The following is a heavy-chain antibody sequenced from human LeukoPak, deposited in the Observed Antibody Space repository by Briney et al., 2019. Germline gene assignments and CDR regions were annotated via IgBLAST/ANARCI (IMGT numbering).Heavy chain of an antibody. CDR2: FYHGDST. CDR1: GASITDYY. J-gene: IGHJ4*02. V-gene: IGHV4-59*04. D-gene: IGHD1-26*01. CDR3: ANGVGGRGDY. Sequence: SETLSLTCTVSGASITDYYWTWVRQPPGEGLEWIGYFYHGDSTYYNPSLKSRVTISVDRSKNQFSLKLTSVTAADTAIYYCANGVGGRGDYWGQGTLLTVSS.